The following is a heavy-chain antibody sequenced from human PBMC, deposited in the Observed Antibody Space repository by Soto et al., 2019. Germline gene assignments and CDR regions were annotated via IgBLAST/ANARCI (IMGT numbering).Heavy chain of an antibody. V-gene: IGHV1-69*02. Sequence: ASVKVSCKASGGTFSSYTISWVRQPPGQGLEWMGRIIPILGIANYAQKFQARVTMTADKSTSTAYMELSSRRSEDTAVYSWARGEATVTTREGTSSGLDVWGQGPRVTVSS. D-gene: IGHD4-4*01. CDR1: GGTFSSYT. CDR3: ARGEATVTTREGTSSGLDV. CDR2: IIPILGIA. J-gene: IGHJ6*02.